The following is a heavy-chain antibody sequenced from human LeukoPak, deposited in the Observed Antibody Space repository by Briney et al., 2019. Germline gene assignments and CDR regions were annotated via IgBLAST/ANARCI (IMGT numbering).Heavy chain of an antibody. D-gene: IGHD3-3*01. CDR1: AFSLSRDF. CDR3: AKSSYDFWSSFDY. V-gene: IGHV3-53*01. Sequence: GGSLRLSCAASAFSLSRDFMGWVRQAPGKGLEWVSLIYIGGDTYYADSVKGRFTISRDNSKSTLYLQMSSLRAEDTAVYYCAKSSYDFWSSFDYWGQGTLVTVSS. J-gene: IGHJ4*02. CDR2: IYIGGDT.